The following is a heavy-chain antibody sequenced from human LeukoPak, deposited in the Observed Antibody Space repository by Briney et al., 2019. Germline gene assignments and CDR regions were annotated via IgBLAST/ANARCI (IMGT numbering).Heavy chain of an antibody. CDR1: GGSFSGYY. D-gene: IGHD6-6*01. CDR2: INHSGST. J-gene: IGHJ5*02. CDR3: ARSIATYGPTHNWFGP. Sequence: SGTLSLTCAVYGGSFSGYYWSWIRQPPGKGLEWIGEINHSGSTNYNPSLESRVTVSVDTSKNQFSLKLTSVTAADTAVYYCARSIATYGPTHNWFGPWGQGISVTVSS. V-gene: IGHV4-34*01.